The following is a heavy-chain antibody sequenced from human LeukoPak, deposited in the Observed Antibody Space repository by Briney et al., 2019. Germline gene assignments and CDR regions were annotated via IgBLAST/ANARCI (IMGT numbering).Heavy chain of an antibody. V-gene: IGHV3-30-3*01. CDR3: ARSDGSYARGCVDY. D-gene: IGHD5-18*01. Sequence: GGSLSLSCAASGFTFSSYAMHWVRQAPGKGLEWVAVISYDGSNKYYADSVQGRFTISRDNSKNTPYLKMICLRAGDTAVYYCARSDGSYARGCVDYWGQGTLVTVSS. CDR2: ISYDGSNK. J-gene: IGHJ4*02. CDR1: GFTFSSYA.